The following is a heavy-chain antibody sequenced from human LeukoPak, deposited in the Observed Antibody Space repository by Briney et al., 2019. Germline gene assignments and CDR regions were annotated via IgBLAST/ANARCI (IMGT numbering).Heavy chain of an antibody. CDR1: GFTFSTYA. CDR2: IKTDGSEK. CDR3: ATYSSLNRREFQY. D-gene: IGHD3-22*01. V-gene: IGHV3-7*01. Sequence: GGSLRLSCAASGFTFSTYAMSWVRQAPGKGLQWVANIKTDGSEKYYVDSVKGRFTISRDNAKNSLYLQMNSLRAEDTAVYYCATYSSLNRREFQYWGQGTLLTVSS. J-gene: IGHJ1*01.